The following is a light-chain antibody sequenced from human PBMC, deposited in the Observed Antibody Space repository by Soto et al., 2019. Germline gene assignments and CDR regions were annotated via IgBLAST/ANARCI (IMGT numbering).Light chain of an antibody. CDR2: GAS. J-gene: IGKJ4*01. CDR1: QSVSSN. CDR3: QQYNSWPLT. Sequence: EIVMTQSPATLSVSPGERATLSCRASQSVSSNLAWYQQKLGQAPRLLIYGASTRATGIPARFSGSGSGTEFTLTISSLQSEDFAVYYCQQYNSWPLTFGGGTKVEIK. V-gene: IGKV3-15*01.